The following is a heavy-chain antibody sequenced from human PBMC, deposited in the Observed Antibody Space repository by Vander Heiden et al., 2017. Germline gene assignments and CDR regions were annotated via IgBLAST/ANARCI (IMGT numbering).Heavy chain of an antibody. CDR2: TYYRSKWYN. CDR1: GYSAPSSSAA. CDR3: ARDYSGYEYYYGMDV. J-gene: IGHJ6*02. D-gene: IGHD5-12*01. V-gene: IGHV6-1*01. Sequence: QVQLQQSGPGLVKPSQTLSLTCAISGYSAPSSSAAWNGSTQSPSRGLEWLGRTYYRSKWYNDYAVSAKSRITISPDTSKKRFSLQLNSVTAEDTAVYYCARDYSGYEYYYGMDVWGQGTTVTVSS.